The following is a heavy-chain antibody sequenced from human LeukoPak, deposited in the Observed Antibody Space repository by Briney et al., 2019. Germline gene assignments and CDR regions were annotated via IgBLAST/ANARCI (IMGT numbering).Heavy chain of an antibody. V-gene: IGHV3-66*01. D-gene: IGHD5-12*01. J-gene: IGHJ4*02. CDR2: IYSGGNT. CDR3: AGEDSGYGLHLDY. Sequence: PGGSLRLSCAASGFAVIDNYMNWVRQAPGKGLEWVAVIYSGGNTYYADSVAGRFTISRDTATNTVYLQMNSLRADDTAVYYCAGEDSGYGLHLDYWGQGTLVTVSS. CDR1: GFAVIDNY.